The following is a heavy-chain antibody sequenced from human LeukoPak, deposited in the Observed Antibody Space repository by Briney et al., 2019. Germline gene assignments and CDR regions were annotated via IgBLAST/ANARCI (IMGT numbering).Heavy chain of an antibody. D-gene: IGHD3-10*01. V-gene: IGHV5-51*01. CDR2: IYPGDSDT. J-gene: IGHJ4*02. CDR3: VRHVPVSYPSGFDH. CDR1: GYNFATKW. Sequence: GESLKISCKGSGYNFATKWIGWVRQMPGKGLEWMGIIYPGDSDTRYSPSFQGQVTISADKSINTAYLQWSSLKASDTAIYYCVRHVPVSYPSGFDHWGQGTLVTASS.